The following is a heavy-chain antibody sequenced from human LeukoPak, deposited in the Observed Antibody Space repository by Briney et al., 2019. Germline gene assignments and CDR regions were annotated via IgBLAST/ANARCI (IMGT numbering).Heavy chain of an antibody. CDR3: AGPYFSDFPFGYLGG. Sequence: ASVKVSCKASGGTFSSYAISWVRQAPGQGLEWMGGIIPIFGTANYAQKFQGRVTITTDESTSTAYMELSSLRSEDTAVYYCAGPYFSDFPFGYLGGWGKRATVTVSS. V-gene: IGHV1-69*05. CDR2: IIPIFGTA. CDR1: GGTFSSYA. D-gene: IGHD2/OR15-2a*01. J-gene: IGHJ6*03.